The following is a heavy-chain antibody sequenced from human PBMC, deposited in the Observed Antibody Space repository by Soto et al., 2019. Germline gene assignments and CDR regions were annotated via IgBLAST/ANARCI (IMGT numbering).Heavy chain of an antibody. CDR2: ISPKSGDT. CDR1: GYTFTDYY. CDR3: AKLAYYHYAMDV. J-gene: IGHJ6*02. V-gene: IGHV1-2*02. Sequence: GPSVKVSCKASGYTFTDYYLHWVRQAPGQGLEWMGWISPKSGDTKYAQNFQGRVTMTRDTSIRATYMELSSLTSDDTAVYYCAKLAYYHYAMDVWGQGTTVTVSS.